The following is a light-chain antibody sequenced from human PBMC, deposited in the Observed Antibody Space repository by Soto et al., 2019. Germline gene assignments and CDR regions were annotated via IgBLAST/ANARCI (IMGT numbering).Light chain of an antibody. CDR2: GAS. CDR3: QQYGSSRTWT. Sequence: EIVLTQSPRTLSMSPGERATLFYSARQSLSSSSLAWYQQTPGQAPTLLISGASSRAADIPDRFSGSGSGTDFTLTISRLEPEDFAVYYCQQYGSSRTWTFGQGTKVDIK. V-gene: IGKV3-20*01. CDR1: QSLSSSS. J-gene: IGKJ1*01.